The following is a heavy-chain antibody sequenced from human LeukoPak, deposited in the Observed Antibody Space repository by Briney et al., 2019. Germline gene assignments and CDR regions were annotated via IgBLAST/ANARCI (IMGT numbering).Heavy chain of an antibody. CDR2: IYYSGGS. V-gene: IGHV4-59*01. CDR3: ARGRRNDYYFDL. CDR1: NGAISSYY. D-gene: IGHD2-21*02. J-gene: IGHJ4*02. Sequence: PSETLSLTCTVYNGAISSYYWSWVRQPPGKGLEWIGSIYYSGGSNYNPPLKSPFPISVDPSKRQFSLKLTSVTAADTAVYYCARGRRNDYYFDLWGQGTLVTVSS.